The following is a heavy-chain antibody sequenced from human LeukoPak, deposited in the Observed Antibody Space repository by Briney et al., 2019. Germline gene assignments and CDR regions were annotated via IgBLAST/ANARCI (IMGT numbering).Heavy chain of an antibody. CDR1: GGSISSYY. Sequence: SETLSLTCTVSGGSISSYYWSWIRQPPGKGLEWIGYIYYSGSTNYNPSLKSRVTISVDTSKNQFSLKLSSVTAADTAVYYCANQRGYSYGYYAFDIWGQGTMVTVSS. CDR3: ANQRGYSYGYYAFDI. D-gene: IGHD5-18*01. J-gene: IGHJ3*02. V-gene: IGHV4-59*01. CDR2: IYYSGST.